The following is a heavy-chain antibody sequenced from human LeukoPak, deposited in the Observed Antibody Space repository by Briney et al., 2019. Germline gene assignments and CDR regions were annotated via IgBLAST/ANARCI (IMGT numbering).Heavy chain of an antibody. J-gene: IGHJ6*03. CDR1: GGSISSYY. Sequence: SETLSLTCTVSGGSISSYYWSWIRRPAGKGLEWIGRIYTSGSTNYNPSLKSRVTISVDTSKNQFSLKLSSVTAADTAVYYCARAVRACSSTSCPYWYYYMDVWGKGTTVTVSS. V-gene: IGHV4-4*07. CDR2: IYTSGST. CDR3: ARAVRACSSTSCPYWYYYMDV. D-gene: IGHD2-2*01.